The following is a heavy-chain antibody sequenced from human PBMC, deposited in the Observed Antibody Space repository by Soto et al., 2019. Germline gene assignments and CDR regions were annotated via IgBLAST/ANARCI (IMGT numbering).Heavy chain of an antibody. CDR2: IYSGGST. Sequence: EVQPVESGGGLIQPGGSLRLSCAASAFTVSSNYMNWVRQAPGKGLEWVSVIYSGGSTYYTDSVKGRFTISRDNSKNTLYLQMNSLTAEDTAVYYCARSTRWLQFDYWGQGTLVTVSS. J-gene: IGHJ4*02. CDR1: AFTVSSNY. CDR3: ARSTRWLQFDY. D-gene: IGHD5-12*01. V-gene: IGHV3-53*01.